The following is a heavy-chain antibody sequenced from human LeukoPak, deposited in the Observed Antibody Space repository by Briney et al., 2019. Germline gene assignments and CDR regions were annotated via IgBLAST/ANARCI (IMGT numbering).Heavy chain of an antibody. CDR1: GGSFSGYY. CDR2: INHSGST. CDR3: ARGCDDSSGYYQYYFGC. V-gene: IGHV4-34*01. Sequence: SETLSLTCAVYGGSFSGYYWIWIRQPPGKGLEWIGEINHSGSTNYNPSLKSRVTISVDTSKNQFSLKLSSVTAADTAVYYCARGCDDSSGYYQYYFGCWGQGTLVTVSS. J-gene: IGHJ4*02. D-gene: IGHD3-22*01.